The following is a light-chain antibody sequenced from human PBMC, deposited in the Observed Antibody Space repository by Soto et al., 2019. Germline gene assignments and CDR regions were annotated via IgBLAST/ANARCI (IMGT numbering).Light chain of an antibody. Sequence: GLTQTSSVSLAPGQTARISCGGNNIGGKSVHWYQQKPGQAPVVVVYDDSDRPSGIPERFSGSNSGNTATLTISRVEAGDEADYHCQVWDDNSDHHVFGTGTKVTV. CDR2: DDS. J-gene: IGLJ1*01. CDR3: QVWDDNSDHHV. CDR1: NIGGKS. V-gene: IGLV3-21*02.